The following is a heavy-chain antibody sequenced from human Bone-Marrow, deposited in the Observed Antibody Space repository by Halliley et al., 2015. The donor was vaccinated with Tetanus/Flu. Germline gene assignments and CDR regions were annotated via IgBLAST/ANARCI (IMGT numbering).Heavy chain of an antibody. D-gene: IGHD2-2*01. CDR3: AKDLRNAGSTASLYGMDV. Sequence: SLRLSCAASGFTFSDYGMHWVRQAPGKGLEWVTVISNDGSKKYYGDSVKGRFTVFRDNLKNTLYLQMNSLRAEDTAVYSCAKDLRNAGSTASLYGMDVWGQGTTVTVSS. CDR2: ISNDGSKK. J-gene: IGHJ6*02. V-gene: IGHV3-30*18. CDR1: GFTFSDYG.